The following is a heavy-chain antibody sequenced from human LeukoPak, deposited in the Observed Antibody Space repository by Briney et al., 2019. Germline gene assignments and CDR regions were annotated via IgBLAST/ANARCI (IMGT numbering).Heavy chain of an antibody. J-gene: IGHJ4*02. CDR2: ISWNSGAT. Sequence: GGSLRLSCVASGFRFDDYGMHWVRRGPGKGLEWVAGISWNSGATAYADSVKGRFTISRDNAMDTLYLQMNSLRVEDTALYYCAKIYGSGSRPFDYWGQGTLVTVSS. CDR1: GFRFDDYG. V-gene: IGHV3-9*01. CDR3: AKIYGSGSRPFDY. D-gene: IGHD3-10*01.